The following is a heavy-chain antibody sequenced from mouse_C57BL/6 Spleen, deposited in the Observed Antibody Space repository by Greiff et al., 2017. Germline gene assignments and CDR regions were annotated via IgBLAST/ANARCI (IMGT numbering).Heavy chain of an antibody. CDR1: GYTFTSYW. Sequence: QVQLQQPGAELVRPGTSVKLSCKASGYTFTSYWMHWVKQRPGQGLEWIGVIDPSDSYTNYNQKFKGKATLTVDTSSSTAYMQLSSLTSEDSAVYYCARSGGSSSYYAMDYWGQGTSVTVSS. CDR2: IDPSDSYT. J-gene: IGHJ4*01. V-gene: IGHV1-59*01. CDR3: ARSGGSSSYYAMDY. D-gene: IGHD1-1*01.